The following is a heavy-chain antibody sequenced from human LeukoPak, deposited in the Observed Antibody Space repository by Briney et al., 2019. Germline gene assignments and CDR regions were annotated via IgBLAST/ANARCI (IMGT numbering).Heavy chain of an antibody. V-gene: IGHV4-4*02. CDR3: ARGGYYGSGNDFRFDP. CDR2: IYRRGST. J-gene: IGHJ5*02. D-gene: IGHD3-10*01. CDR1: GVSISSSNW. Sequence: NASGTLSLTCAVSGVSISSSNWWSWVRQPPGKGLEWIGEIYRRGSTNYNPPLKSRVTISVDKSKNQFSLKLSSVTAADTAVYYCARGGYYGSGNDFRFDPWGQGTLVTVSS.